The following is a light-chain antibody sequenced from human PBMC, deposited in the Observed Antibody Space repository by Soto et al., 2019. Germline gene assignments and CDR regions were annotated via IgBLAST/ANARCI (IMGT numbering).Light chain of an antibody. CDR1: SSDVGDNY. CDR3: SSYTSSSTLVV. J-gene: IGLJ2*01. V-gene: IGLV2-14*01. Sequence: QSALTQPASVSGSPGQSITISCTGTSSDVGDNYVSWYQQHPGKAPKLMIYDVSSRPSEVSNRFSASKSGNTASLTISGLQAEDESDYYCSSYTSSSTLVVFGGGTKLTVL. CDR2: DVS.